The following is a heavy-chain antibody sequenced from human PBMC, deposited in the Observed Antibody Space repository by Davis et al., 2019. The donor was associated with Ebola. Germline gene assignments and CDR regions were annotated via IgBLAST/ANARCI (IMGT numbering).Heavy chain of an antibody. CDR3: ARQESLYGSSDY. D-gene: IGHD3-22*01. Sequence: PGGSLRLSCKSSGYNFATYWIGWVRQLPGKGLEWMGIIYPGDSDTRYSSSFEGQVTISVDRSITTAYLQWRSLRASDTAIYYCARQESLYGSSDYWGQGTLVTVSS. J-gene: IGHJ4*02. CDR1: GYNFATYW. V-gene: IGHV5-51*01. CDR2: IYPGDSDT.